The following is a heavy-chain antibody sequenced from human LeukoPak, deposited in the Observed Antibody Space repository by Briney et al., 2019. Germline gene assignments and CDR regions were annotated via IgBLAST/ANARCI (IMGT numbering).Heavy chain of an antibody. V-gene: IGHV3-30*04. CDR1: GFTFSSYA. CDR3: ARDLEYCSGGSCYSMFDP. J-gene: IGHJ5*02. CDR2: ISYDGSDK. Sequence: GGSLRLSCAASGFTFSSYAMHWVRQAPGKGLEWVAVISYDGSDKYYADSVKGRFTISRDNSKNTLYLQMNSLRAEDTAVYYCARDLEYCSGGSCYSMFDPWGRGTLVTVSS. D-gene: IGHD2-15*01.